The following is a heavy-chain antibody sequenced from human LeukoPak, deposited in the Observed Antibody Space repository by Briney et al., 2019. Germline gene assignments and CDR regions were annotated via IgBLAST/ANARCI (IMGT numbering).Heavy chain of an antibody. D-gene: IGHD3-22*01. CDR2: ISSSGGST. Sequence: PGGSLRLSCAASGFTFSSYTMSWVRQAPGKGLEWVSAISSSGGSTYYADSVKGRFTISRDNSKNTLYLQMNSLRAEDTAVYYCAQGNYYASHWGQGTLVTVSS. J-gene: IGHJ4*02. CDR1: GFTFSSYT. V-gene: IGHV3-23*01. CDR3: AQGNYYASH.